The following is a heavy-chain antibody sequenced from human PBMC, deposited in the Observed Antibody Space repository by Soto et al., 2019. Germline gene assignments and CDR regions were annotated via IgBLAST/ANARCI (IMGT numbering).Heavy chain of an antibody. CDR1: GLTFSSYS. Sequence: VGSLRLACAGSGLTFSSYSMNWARPPPGKGPEWVANTKKDGSERHYVDSVKGRFTISRDNAKNSLYLQMNSLTAEDTAVYYCTRDGLWGQGTLVTVSS. CDR2: TKKDGSER. J-gene: IGHJ4*02. CDR3: TRDGL. V-gene: IGHV3-7*01.